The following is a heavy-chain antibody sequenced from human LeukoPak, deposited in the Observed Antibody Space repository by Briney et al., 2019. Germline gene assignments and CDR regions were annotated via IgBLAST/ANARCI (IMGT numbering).Heavy chain of an antibody. V-gene: IGHV1-69*13. J-gene: IGHJ4*02. Sequence: SVKVSCKASGGTFSSYAISWVRQAPGQGLEWMGGIIPIFGTANYAQKFQGRVTITADESTSTAYMELRSLRSDDTAVYYCARGDYDSSGYYYGYWGQGTLVTVSS. CDR1: GGTFSSYA. D-gene: IGHD3-22*01. CDR3: ARGDYDSSGYYYGY. CDR2: IIPIFGTA.